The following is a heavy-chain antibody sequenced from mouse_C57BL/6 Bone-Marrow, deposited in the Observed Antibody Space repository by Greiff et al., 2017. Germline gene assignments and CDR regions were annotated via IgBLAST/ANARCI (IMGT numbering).Heavy chain of an antibody. V-gene: IGHV8-8*01. CDR2: IWWDDDK. CDR3: APCHYSNYLGFAY. CDR1: GFSLSTFGMG. Sequence: QVTLKVSGPGILQPSQTLSLPCSFSGFSLSTFGMGVGWIRQPSGKGLEWLAPIWWDDDKYYNPALKRRLTISKDTSKNQVFLKIANVDTADTATYYCAPCHYSNYLGFAYWGQGTLVTVSA. J-gene: IGHJ3*01. D-gene: IGHD2-5*01.